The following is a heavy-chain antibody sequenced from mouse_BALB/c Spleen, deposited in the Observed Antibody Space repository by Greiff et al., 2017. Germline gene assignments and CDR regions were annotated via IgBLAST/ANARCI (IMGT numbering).Heavy chain of an antibody. CDR2: ISSGSSTI. CDR1: GFTFSSFG. CDR3: ARSSLYGSSYAWFAY. D-gene: IGHD1-1*01. V-gene: IGHV5-17*02. Sequence: EVQLVESGGGLVQPGGSRKLSCAASGFTFSSFGMHWVRQAPEKGLEWVAYISSGSSTIYYADTVKGRFTISRDNPKNTLFLQMTSLRSEDTAMYYCARSSLYGSSYAWFAYWGQGTLVTVSA. J-gene: IGHJ3*01.